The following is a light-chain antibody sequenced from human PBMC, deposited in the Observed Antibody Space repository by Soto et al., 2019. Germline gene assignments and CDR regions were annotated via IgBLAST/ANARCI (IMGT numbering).Light chain of an antibody. CDR3: HQYGSVPLT. CDR2: GAS. Sequence: EIELTQSPGTLSLSPVERATLSCRASESVSTSYLAWYQQKPGQAPRLLIYGASSRATGIPDRFSGSGSGADFALAISRLEPEDFAVYYCHQYGSVPLTFGGGTKVEIK. V-gene: IGKV3-20*01. J-gene: IGKJ4*01. CDR1: ESVSTSY.